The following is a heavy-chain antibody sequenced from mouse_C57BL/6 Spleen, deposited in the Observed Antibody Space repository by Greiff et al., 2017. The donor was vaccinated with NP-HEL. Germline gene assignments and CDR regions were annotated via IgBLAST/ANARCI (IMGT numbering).Heavy chain of an antibody. CDR1: GFSLTSYG. V-gene: IGHV2-3*01. Sequence: VQLQESGPGLVAPSPSLSITCTVSGFSLTSYGVSWVRQPPGKGLEWLGVIWGDGSTTYHSALISRLSISTDNSKSQVFLKPNRPQTDYTATYYCAKEVWVYYGSSYGYFDDWGTGTTVTVSS. J-gene: IGHJ1*03. CDR2: IWGDGST. CDR3: AKEVWVYYGSSYGYFDD. D-gene: IGHD1-1*01.